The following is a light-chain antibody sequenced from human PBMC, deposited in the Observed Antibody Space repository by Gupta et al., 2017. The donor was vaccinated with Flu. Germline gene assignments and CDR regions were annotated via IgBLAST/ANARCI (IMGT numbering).Light chain of an antibody. Sequence: IVMTQSPLSLPVTPGEPASISCRSSQSLLHSNGKKYLDWYLQKPGQPPQLLISLGSSRASGVPDRFSGSGSDTDFTLKISRVEADDVGVYYCMQGIQTPRTFGGGTKVEIK. CDR1: QSLLHSNGKKY. J-gene: IGKJ4*01. CDR3: MQGIQTPRT. V-gene: IGKV2-28*01. CDR2: LGS.